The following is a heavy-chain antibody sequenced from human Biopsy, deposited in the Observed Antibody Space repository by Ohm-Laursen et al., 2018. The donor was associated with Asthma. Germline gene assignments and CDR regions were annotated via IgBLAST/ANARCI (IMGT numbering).Heavy chain of an antibody. Sequence: SLRLSCSASGFTFSSYGMHWVRQAPGKGPEWVAVILSDGRDKYYADSVKGRFTISRDNSKNTLYLHMHSLRAEDTAVYFCAKDRVRINSAYYFDYWGQGTLVSVSS. CDR3: AKDRVRINSAYYFDY. CDR2: ILSDGRDK. D-gene: IGHD3-10*01. J-gene: IGHJ4*02. V-gene: IGHV3-30*18. CDR1: GFTFSSYG.